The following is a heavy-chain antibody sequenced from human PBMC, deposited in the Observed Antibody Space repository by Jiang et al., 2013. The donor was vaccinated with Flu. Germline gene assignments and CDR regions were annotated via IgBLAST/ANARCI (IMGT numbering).Heavy chain of an antibody. D-gene: IGHD5-24*01. V-gene: IGHV4-28*06. Sequence: GPGLVKPSDTLSLTCAVSGYSISSSNWWGWIRQPPGKGLEWIGYIYYSGSTNYNPSLKSRVTMSVDTSKNQFSLKLSSVTALDTAVYYCARSSGMATTLPLDYWGQGTLVTVSS. CDR1: GYSISSSNW. CDR2: IYYSGST. J-gene: IGHJ4*02. CDR3: ARSSGMATTLPLDY.